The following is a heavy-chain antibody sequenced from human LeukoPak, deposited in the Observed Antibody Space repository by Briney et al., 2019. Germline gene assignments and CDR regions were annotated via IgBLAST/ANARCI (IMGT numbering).Heavy chain of an antibody. CDR1: GGTFSSYA. Sequence: VASVKVSCKASGGTFSSYAISWVRQAPGQGLEWMGGIIPIFGTANYAQKFQGRVTITADKSTSTAYMELSSLRSEDTAVYYCARGSSGYYYYYMDIWGKGTTVTVSS. CDR2: IIPIFGTA. D-gene: IGHD6-6*01. V-gene: IGHV1-69*06. J-gene: IGHJ6*03. CDR3: ARGSSGYYYYYMDI.